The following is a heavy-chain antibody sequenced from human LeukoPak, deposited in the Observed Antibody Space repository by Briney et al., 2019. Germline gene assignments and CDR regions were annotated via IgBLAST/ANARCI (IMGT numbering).Heavy chain of an antibody. CDR1: GYTFTSYA. Sequence: GASVKVSCKASGYTFTSYAMNWVRQAPGQGLEWMGWINTNTGNPTYAQGFRGRFVFSLDTSVSTAYLQISSLKAEDTAVYYCARGGLLRYFDWLSNNYYYYMDVWGKGTTVTVSS. V-gene: IGHV7-4-1*02. CDR2: INTNTGNP. CDR3: ARGGLLRYFDWLSNNYYYYMDV. J-gene: IGHJ6*03. D-gene: IGHD3-9*01.